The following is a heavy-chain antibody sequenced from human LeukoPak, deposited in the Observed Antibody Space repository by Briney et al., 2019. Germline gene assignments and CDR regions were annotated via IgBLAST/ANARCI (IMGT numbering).Heavy chain of an antibody. CDR3: AREPRDLITMVRGAYDPSPYYFAY. J-gene: IGHJ4*02. Sequence: PGGSLRLSCAASGFTFSSYGMHWVRQAPGKGLEWVAVIWYDRSNKYYADSVKGRFTISRDNSKNTLYLRMNSLRAEDTAVYYCAREPRDLITMVRGAYDPSPYYFAYWGQGTLVTVSS. CDR1: GFTFSSYG. V-gene: IGHV3-33*01. CDR2: IWYDRSNK. D-gene: IGHD3-10*01.